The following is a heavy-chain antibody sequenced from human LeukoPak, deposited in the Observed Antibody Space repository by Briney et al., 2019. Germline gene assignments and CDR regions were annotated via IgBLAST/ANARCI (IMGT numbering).Heavy chain of an antibody. D-gene: IGHD6-13*01. CDR1: GDSISSSSYY. Sequence: SETLSLTCAVSGDSISSSSYYWGWIRQPPGKGLEWIGSIFHSGSTYYNPSLKSRVTISVDTSKNQFSLKLSSVSAADTAVYYCARDGYIAAAGTHFDYWGQGTLVTVSS. J-gene: IGHJ4*02. V-gene: IGHV4-39*07. CDR2: IFHSGST. CDR3: ARDGYIAAAGTHFDY.